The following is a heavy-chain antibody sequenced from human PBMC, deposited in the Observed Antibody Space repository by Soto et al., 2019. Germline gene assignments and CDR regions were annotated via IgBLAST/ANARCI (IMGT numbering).Heavy chain of an antibody. Sequence: QMQLVQSGAEVKKTGSSVTVSCKALGNTFTYRYLHWVRQAPGQALEWMGWITPFSGDVRYAQKFQERVTITRDRSINTAYMQMSSLRSEDTAMYFCAGGGAGSGPFTWELPDHWGQGTLVTVSS. CDR1: GNTFTYRY. J-gene: IGHJ4*02. V-gene: IGHV1-45*02. CDR3: AGGGAGSGPFTWELPDH. D-gene: IGHD1-26*01. CDR2: ITPFSGDV.